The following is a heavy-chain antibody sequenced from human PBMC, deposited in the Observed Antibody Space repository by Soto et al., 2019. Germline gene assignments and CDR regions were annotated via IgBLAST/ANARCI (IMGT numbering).Heavy chain of an antibody. V-gene: IGHV3-23*01. J-gene: IGHJ2*01. CDR2: ISGSGGDT. D-gene: IGHD6-13*01. CDR3: AKDGYTSSWANYWYFDL. CDR1: GFTFRSYG. Sequence: EVQLWESGGGLVQPGGSLRLSCAASGFTFRSYGMNWVRQAPGKGLEWVSAISGSGGDTYYADSVKGRFTISRDNSKNTLYLQMNSLRAADTDVYYCAKDGYTSSWANYWYFDLCGRGTLVTVSS.